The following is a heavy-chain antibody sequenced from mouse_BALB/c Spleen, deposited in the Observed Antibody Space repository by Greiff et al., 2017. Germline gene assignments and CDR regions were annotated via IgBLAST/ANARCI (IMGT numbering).Heavy chain of an antibody. CDR1: GFTFSSYA. Sequence: EVQLVESGGGLVKPGGSLKLSCAASGFTFSSYAMSWVRQTPGKRLEWVASISSGGSTYYPDSVKGRFTISRDNARNILYLQMSSLRSEDTARYYCARGYDGYYFDYGGQGTTLTVSS. D-gene: IGHD2-3*01. CDR3: ARGYDGYYFDY. J-gene: IGHJ2*01. V-gene: IGHV5-6-5*01. CDR2: ISSGGST.